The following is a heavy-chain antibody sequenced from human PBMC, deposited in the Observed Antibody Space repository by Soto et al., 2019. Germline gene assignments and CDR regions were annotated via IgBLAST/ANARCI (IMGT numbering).Heavy chain of an antibody. V-gene: IGHV3-23*01. CDR2: ISGSGGGI. J-gene: IGHJ6*02. Sequence: EVQLLESGGGLVQPGGSLGLTCAASGFTFAGYVMSWVRQAPGKGLEWVSSISGSGGGIYYADSVKGRFTISRDNSKNTLHMQMNSLRADDTAVYYCAKDRRDCSTPCYYFYGMDVWGQGTTVTVSS. D-gene: IGHD2-2*01. CDR1: GFTFAGYV. CDR3: AKDRRDCSTPCYYFYGMDV.